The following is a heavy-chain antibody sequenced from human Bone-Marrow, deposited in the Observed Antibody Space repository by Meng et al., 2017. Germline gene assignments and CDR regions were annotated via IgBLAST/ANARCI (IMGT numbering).Heavy chain of an antibody. Sequence: EVQVVESGGGWVQPGGSLRLSCAASGFSVSNEFMSWVRQAQGKGLEWVSVIYSGGGTDYADSVKGRFTTSRDSSKNMMYLQMNNLRADDTAMYYCTGGEDHWGQGTLVTVSS. V-gene: IGHV3-66*01. CDR2: IYSGGGT. J-gene: IGHJ4*02. CDR3: TGGEDH. CDR1: GFSVSNEF.